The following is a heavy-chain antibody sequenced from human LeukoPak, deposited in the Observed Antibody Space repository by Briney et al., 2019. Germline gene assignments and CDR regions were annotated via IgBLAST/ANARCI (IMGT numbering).Heavy chain of an antibody. J-gene: IGHJ5*02. D-gene: IGHD1-26*01. CDR1: GYTFTSSY. Sequence: ASVKVSCKASGYTFTSSYMDWVRQAPGQGLEWMGIINPSGGSTSYAQKFQGRVTMTRDTSTSTVYMELSSLRSEDTAVYYCARPYSGNSGGPAWFDPWGQGTLVTVSS. CDR2: INPSGGST. CDR3: ARPYSGNSGGPAWFDP. V-gene: IGHV1-46*01.